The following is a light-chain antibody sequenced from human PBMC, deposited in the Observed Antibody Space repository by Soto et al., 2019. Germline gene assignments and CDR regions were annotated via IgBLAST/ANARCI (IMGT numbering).Light chain of an antibody. Sequence: QSALTQPASVSGSPGQSITISCTGASSDIGDYVSWYQQHPDKVPKVMIYDVTDRTSGVPDRFSGSKSGNTASLTISGLQAEYEADDYCSSYTSSGTLWFGGGTKLTVL. V-gene: IGLV2-14*01. CDR2: DVT. CDR1: SSDIGDY. CDR3: SSYTSSGTLW. J-gene: IGLJ3*02.